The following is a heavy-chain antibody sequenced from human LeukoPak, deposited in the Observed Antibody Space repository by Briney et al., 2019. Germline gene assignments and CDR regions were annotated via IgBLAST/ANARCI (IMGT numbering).Heavy chain of an antibody. J-gene: IGHJ3*02. CDR2: INPNSGGT. D-gene: IGHD1-26*01. CDR3: AREAEWERGAFDI. Sequence: VASVKVSCKASGYTFTGYYMHWVRQAPGQGLEWMGWINPNSGGTNYAQKFQGRVTMTRDTSISTAYMELSRLRSDDTAVYYCAREAEWERGAFDIWGQGTMVTVSS. V-gene: IGHV1-2*02. CDR1: GYTFTGYY.